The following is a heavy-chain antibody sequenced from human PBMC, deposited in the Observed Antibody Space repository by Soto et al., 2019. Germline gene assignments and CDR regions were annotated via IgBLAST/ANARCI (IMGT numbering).Heavy chain of an antibody. CDR2: ISYDGSNK. J-gene: IGHJ3*02. V-gene: IGHV3-30*18. CDR3: AKDNGSGCYWLRVGDASDI. D-gene: IGHD6-19*01. CDR1: GFTFSSYG. Sequence: QVQLVESGGGVVQPGRSLRLSCAASGFTFSSYGMHWVRQAPGKGLERVAVISYDGSNKYYADSVKGRLTISRDNSKNTLYLQMNSRRGEDTAVYYCAKDNGSGCYWLRVGDASDIWGQGTMVTVSS.